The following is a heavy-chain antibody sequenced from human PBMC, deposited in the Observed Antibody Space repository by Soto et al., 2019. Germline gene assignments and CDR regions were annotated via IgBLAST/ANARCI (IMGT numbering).Heavy chain of an antibody. J-gene: IGHJ4*02. CDR3: VRAAHYGDHVFEY. CDR2: IYHTGST. CDR1: GGFISGYY. V-gene: IGHV4-59*01. Sequence: SETLSLTCTVSGGFISGYYWSWIRQTPGKGLEWIGYIYHTGSTKNNPSLKSRVTISVDMSRNQFSLKLNSMTAADTAVYYCVRAAHYGDHVFEYWGQGTLVTVSS. D-gene: IGHD4-17*01.